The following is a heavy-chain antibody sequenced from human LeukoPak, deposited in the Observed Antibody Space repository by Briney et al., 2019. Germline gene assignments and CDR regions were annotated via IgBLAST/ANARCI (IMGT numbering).Heavy chain of an antibody. CDR3: AKDLPAAYFDY. Sequence: GGSLRLSCAASEFTFNNHGMHWVRQGPGKGLEWLAVVWPDGNDKYYADSVKGRFTISRDNSKNTLHLQMNSLRAEDTAVYSCAKDLPAAYFDYWGQGTLVTVSS. CDR2: VWPDGNDK. V-gene: IGHV3-30*02. D-gene: IGHD2-2*01. J-gene: IGHJ4*02. CDR1: EFTFNNHG.